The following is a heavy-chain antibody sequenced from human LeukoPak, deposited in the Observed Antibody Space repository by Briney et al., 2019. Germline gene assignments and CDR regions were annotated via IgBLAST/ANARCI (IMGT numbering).Heavy chain of an antibody. CDR1: GGSISSFY. V-gene: IGHV4-4*07. D-gene: IGHD2-21*02. Sequence: PSETLSLTCSGSGGSISSFYWSWVRQPAGKGLEWIGRIFASGGTSYNPSLKSRVTISVDKSKNQFSLNLSSVTAADTAVYFCARAWVTGIKNYYYYYMDVWGKGTTVTVSS. CDR3: ARAWVTGIKNYYYYYMDV. CDR2: IFASGGT. J-gene: IGHJ6*03.